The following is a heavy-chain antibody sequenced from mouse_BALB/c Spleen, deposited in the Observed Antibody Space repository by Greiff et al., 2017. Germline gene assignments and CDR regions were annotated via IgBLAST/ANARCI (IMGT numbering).Heavy chain of an antibody. CDR2: ISDGGSYT. CDR1: GFTFSDYY. D-gene: IGHD2-1*01. CDR3: ARVLYGNPYAMDY. Sequence: EVQRVESGGGLVKPGGSLKLSCAASGFTFSDYYMYWVRQTPEKRLEWVATISDGGSYTYYPDSVKGRFTISRDNAKNNLYLQMSSLKSEDTAMYYCARVLYGNPYAMDYWGQGTAVTVSS. J-gene: IGHJ4*01. V-gene: IGHV5-4*02.